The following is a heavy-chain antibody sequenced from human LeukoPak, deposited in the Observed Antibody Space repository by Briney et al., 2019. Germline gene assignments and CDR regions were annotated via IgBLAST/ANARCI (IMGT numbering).Heavy chain of an antibody. CDR3: ARPSRPSAPRANWFDP. V-gene: IGHV4-34*01. CDR1: GGSFSGYY. Sequence: SETLSLTCAVYGGSFSGYYWSWIRRPPGKGLEWIGEINHSGSTNYNPSLKSRVTISVDTSKNQFSLKLSSVTAADTAVYYCARPSRPSAPRANWFDPWGQGTLVTVSS. J-gene: IGHJ5*02. CDR2: INHSGST.